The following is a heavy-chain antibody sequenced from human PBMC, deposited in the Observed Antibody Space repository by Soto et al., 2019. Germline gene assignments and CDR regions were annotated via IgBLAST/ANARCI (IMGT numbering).Heavy chain of an antibody. CDR2: IYYSGST. V-gene: IGHV4-39*01. D-gene: IGHD6-6*01. J-gene: IGHJ2*01. CDR3: ARRSSIAARWYFDL. Sequence: PSQMQSLPRTVSGGYIRNRSYYWGWIRQPPGKGLEWIGSIYYSGSTYYNPSLKSRVTISVDTSKNQFSLKLSSVTAADTAVYYCARRSSIAARWYFDLWGRGTLVTVSS. CDR1: GGYIRNRSYY.